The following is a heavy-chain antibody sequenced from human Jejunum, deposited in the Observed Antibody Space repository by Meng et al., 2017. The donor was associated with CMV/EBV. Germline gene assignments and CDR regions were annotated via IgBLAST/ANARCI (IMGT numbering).Heavy chain of an antibody. J-gene: IGHJ6*02. CDR1: FTPHP. Sequence: FTPHPIGWVRQAPGQGLEWVGGTLPLFGRADYAQKFQGRVTITTDESTTTAYMELSGLKSEDTAVYYCARDPDYRNYENWYYGMEVWGQGTTVTVSS. CDR3: ARDPDYRNYENWYYGMEV. V-gene: IGHV1-69*05. D-gene: IGHD4-11*01. CDR2: TLPLFGRA.